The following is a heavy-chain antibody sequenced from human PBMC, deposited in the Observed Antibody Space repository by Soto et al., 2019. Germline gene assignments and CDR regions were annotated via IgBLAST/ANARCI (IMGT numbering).Heavy chain of an antibody. Sequence: SETLSLTCTVSGGSISTSSYYWSWIRQPQGKGLKWIVSIYYSRSTYYNPSLKSRVTISVDTSKNQFSLKLSSVTAADTAVYYCARSSSLVGATVFDYWGQGTLVTVSS. J-gene: IGHJ4*02. CDR1: GGSISTSSYY. V-gene: IGHV4-39*01. D-gene: IGHD1-26*01. CDR2: IYYSRST. CDR3: ARSSSLVGATVFDY.